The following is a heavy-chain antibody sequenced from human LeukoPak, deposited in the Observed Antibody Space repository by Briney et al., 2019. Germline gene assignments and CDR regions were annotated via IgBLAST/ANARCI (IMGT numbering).Heavy chain of an antibody. CDR2: IYYSGST. J-gene: IGHJ4*02. CDR3: ASLDYGDYGTEYDY. CDR1: GGSISSGDYY. V-gene: IGHV4-30-4*08. D-gene: IGHD4-17*01. Sequence: SQTLSLTCTVSGGSISSGDYYWIWIRQPPGKGLEWIGYIYYSGSTYYNPSLKSRVTISVDTSKNQFSPKLSSVTAADTAVYYCASLDYGDYGTEYDYWGQGTLATVSS.